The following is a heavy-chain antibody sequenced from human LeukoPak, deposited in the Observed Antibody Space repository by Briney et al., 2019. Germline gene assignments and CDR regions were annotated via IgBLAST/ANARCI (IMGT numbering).Heavy chain of an antibody. V-gene: IGHV4-39*07. D-gene: IGHD6-6*01. CDR2: IYYSGST. CDR3: ARIEYSSTTFDY. J-gene: IGHJ4*02. Sequence: SETLSLTCTVSGGSISSSSYYWGWISQPPGKGLEWIGSIYYSGSTYYNPSLKSRVTISVDTSKNQFSLKLSSVTAADTAVYYCARIEYSSTTFDYWGQGTLVTVSS. CDR1: GGSISSSSYY.